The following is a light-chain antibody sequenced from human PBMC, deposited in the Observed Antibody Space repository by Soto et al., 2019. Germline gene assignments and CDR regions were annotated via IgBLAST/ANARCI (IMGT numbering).Light chain of an antibody. Sequence: EVMMTQSPVTLSVSTGDTATLSCRASQSVSTYLAWYQQKPGQAPRLLIYDASNRVTGIPARFRGSGSGTDFTLTISSLEPDDFAVYYCQQRSNWQITFGQGTKVDIK. CDR2: DAS. J-gene: IGKJ1*01. CDR1: QSVSTY. CDR3: QQRSNWQIT. V-gene: IGKV3-11*01.